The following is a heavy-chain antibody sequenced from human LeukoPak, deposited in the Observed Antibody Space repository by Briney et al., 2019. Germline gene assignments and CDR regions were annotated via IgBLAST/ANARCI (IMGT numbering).Heavy chain of an antibody. J-gene: IGHJ4*02. V-gene: IGHV3-23*01. Sequence: GGSLRLSRAASGFTFSSYAMSWVRQAPGKGLEWVSAISGSGGSTYYADSVKGRFTISRDNSKNTLCLQMNSLRAEDTAVYYCAKDRIVGATGDYYFDYWGQGTLVTVSS. CDR2: ISGSGGST. CDR1: GFTFSSYA. D-gene: IGHD1-26*01. CDR3: AKDRIVGATGDYYFDY.